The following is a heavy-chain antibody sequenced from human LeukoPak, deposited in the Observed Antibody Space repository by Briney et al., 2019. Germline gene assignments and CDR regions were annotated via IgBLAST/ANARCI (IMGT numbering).Heavy chain of an antibody. CDR3: AKYIVGNSDSY. V-gene: IGHV3-7*03. CDR2: IKQDGSEK. J-gene: IGHJ4*02. D-gene: IGHD1-26*01. CDR1: GFTFSSYW. Sequence: GGSLRLSCAASGFTFSSYWMSWVRQAPGKGLEWVANIKQDGSEKYYVDSVKGRFTISRDNSKNTLYLQMNSLRAEDTAVYYCAKYIVGNSDSYWGQGTLVTVSS.